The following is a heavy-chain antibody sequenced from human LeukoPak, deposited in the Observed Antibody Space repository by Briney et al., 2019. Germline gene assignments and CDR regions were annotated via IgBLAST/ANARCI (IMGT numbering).Heavy chain of an antibody. V-gene: IGHV4-59*08. D-gene: IGHD2-8*02. J-gene: IGHJ3*02. CDR3: ARSGSGGMNFDI. CDR1: GGSINSYS. Sequence: SETLSLTCTVSGGSINSYSWNWIRQPPGKGLEWIGYIYYSGGTNYNPSLKSRVTISVDTSKNQFSLKLSSVTAADTAVYYCARSGSGGMNFDIWGQGTMVTVSS. CDR2: IYYSGGT.